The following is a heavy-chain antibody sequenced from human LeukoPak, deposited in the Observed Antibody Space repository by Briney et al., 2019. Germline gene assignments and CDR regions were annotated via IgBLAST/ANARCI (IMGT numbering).Heavy chain of an antibody. J-gene: IGHJ4*02. V-gene: IGHV1-2*02. CDR1: GYTFTGYY. Sequence: ASVKVSCKASGYTFTGYYMHWVRQAPGQGLEWMGWINPNSGGTNYAQKLQGRVTMTTDTSTSTAYMELRSLRSDDTAVYYCARDQYYYDSSGYYYGKHAFDIWGQGTLVTVSS. CDR3: ARDQYYYDSSGYYYGKHAFDI. CDR2: INPNSGGT. D-gene: IGHD3-22*01.